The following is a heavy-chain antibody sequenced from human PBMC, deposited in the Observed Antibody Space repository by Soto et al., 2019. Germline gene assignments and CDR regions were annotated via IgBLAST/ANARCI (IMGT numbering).Heavy chain of an antibody. D-gene: IGHD3-3*01. Sequence: GASVKVSCKASGYTFTSYGISWVRQAPGQGLEWMGWISAYNGNTNYAQKLQGRVTMTTDTSTSTAYMELRSLRSDDTAAYYCARDPYYDFWSGYYDNWFDPWGQGTLVTVSS. J-gene: IGHJ5*02. CDR1: GYTFTSYG. CDR3: ARDPYYDFWSGYYDNWFDP. V-gene: IGHV1-18*01. CDR2: ISAYNGNT.